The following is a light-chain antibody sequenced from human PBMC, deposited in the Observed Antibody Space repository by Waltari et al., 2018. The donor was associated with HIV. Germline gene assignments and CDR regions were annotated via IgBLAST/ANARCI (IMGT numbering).Light chain of an antibody. CDR2: AAS. V-gene: IGKV1D-12*01. CDR1: QEMSNW. Sequence: DIQMTQSPSSVSASVGDRVTITCRANQEMSNWLAWYQQKPGKAPKLLIYAASTLQSGVPSRFSGSGSGTDFTLTISSLQPEDFATYYCQQANSLLALTFGGGTKVEIK. J-gene: IGKJ4*01. CDR3: QQANSLLALT.